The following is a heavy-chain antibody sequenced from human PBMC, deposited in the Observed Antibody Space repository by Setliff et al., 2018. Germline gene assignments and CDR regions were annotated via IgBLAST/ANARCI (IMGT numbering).Heavy chain of an antibody. CDR3: ARDRGSGWYRSGFQH. D-gene: IGHD6-19*01. J-gene: IGHJ1*01. Sequence: PGGSLRLSCAASGFTFSSYWMSWVRQAPGKGLEWVANIKQDGSEKYYVDSVKGRFTISRDNAKNSLYLQMNSLRAEDTAVYYCARDRGSGWYRSGFQHWGQGTLVTVSS. V-gene: IGHV3-7*03. CDR1: GFTFSSYW. CDR2: IKQDGSEK.